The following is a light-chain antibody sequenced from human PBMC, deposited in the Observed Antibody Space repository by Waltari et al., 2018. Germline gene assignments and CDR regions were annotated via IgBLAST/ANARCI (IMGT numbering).Light chain of an antibody. CDR2: DTS. CDR3: QQTSSWPLT. V-gene: IGKV3-11*01. J-gene: IGKJ4*01. CDR1: QSVSIN. Sequence: EIVLTQSPATLSLSPGQRATLSCRASQSVSINLGWYQQKLGQPPRLLIYDTSNRATGIPDRFSASGFGTYFTLTISSLEPEDFAVYFCQQTSSWPLTFGGGTKVEIK.